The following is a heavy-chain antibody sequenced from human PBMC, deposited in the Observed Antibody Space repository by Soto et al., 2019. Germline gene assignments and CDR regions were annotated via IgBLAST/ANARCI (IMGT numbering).Heavy chain of an antibody. CDR3: AKDRQDHNSVWDPFDI. D-gene: IGHD1-20*01. V-gene: IGHV3-23*01. J-gene: IGHJ3*02. CDR2: IGGGDDDT. CDR1: GYTFNIYA. Sequence: PGGSLKLSSAASGYTFNIYAMSGGRQAPGKGLEWVSSIGGGDDDTYYADSVKGRFTISRDNSRNTVFLQMTSLRAEDTAIYFCAKDRQDHNSVWDPFDIWGQGTMVTVSS.